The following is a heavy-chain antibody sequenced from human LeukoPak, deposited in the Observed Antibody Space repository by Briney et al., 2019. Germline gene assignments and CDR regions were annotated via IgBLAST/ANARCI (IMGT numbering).Heavy chain of an antibody. V-gene: IGHV3-30*04. Sequence: SGGSLRLSCAASGFTFSSHAMHWVRQAPGKGLDWVAHISNDGSNKYYADSVTGRFTISRDNCKSTLYLQLCSMRVEDTVVYYCAREHYDSSGYLFDQWGKGTLVSVSS. J-gene: IGHJ4*02. CDR1: GFTFSSHA. CDR2: ISNDGSNK. D-gene: IGHD3-22*01. CDR3: AREHYDSSGYLFDQ.